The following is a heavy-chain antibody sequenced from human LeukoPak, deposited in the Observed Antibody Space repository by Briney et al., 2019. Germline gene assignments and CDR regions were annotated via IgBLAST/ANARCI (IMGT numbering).Heavy chain of an antibody. V-gene: IGHV3-30-3*01. Sequence: LRLSCAASGFTFSSYAMHWVRQAPGKGLEWVAVISYDGSNKYYADSVKGRFTISRDNSKNTLYLQMNSLRAEDTAVYYCAREACSGGSCLGFGLFVYWGQGTLVTVSS. CDR2: ISYDGSNK. D-gene: IGHD2-15*01. CDR3: AREACSGGSCLGFGLFVY. J-gene: IGHJ4*02. CDR1: GFTFSSYA.